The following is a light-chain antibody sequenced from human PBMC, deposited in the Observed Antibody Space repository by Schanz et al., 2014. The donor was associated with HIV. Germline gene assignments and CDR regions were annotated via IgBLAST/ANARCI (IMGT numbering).Light chain of an antibody. CDR1: SSDVGADNS. J-gene: IGLJ3*02. CDR3: QSYDNSLSSRV. V-gene: IGLV2-14*03. Sequence: QSALTQPASVSGSPGQSITISCTGTSSDVGADNSVSWYQQHPGRAPRLLVYDVTYRPSGVSNRFSGSKSGNTASLTISGLQPEDEADYYCQSYDNSLSSRVFGGGTKLTVL. CDR2: DVT.